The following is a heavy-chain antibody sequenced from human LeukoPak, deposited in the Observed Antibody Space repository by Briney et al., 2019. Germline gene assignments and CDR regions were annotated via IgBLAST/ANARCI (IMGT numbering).Heavy chain of an antibody. CDR1: GFTFSDYY. CDR2: ISSSGSTK. CDR3: ARVKGEYAIDY. J-gene: IGHJ4*02. Sequence: GGSLRLSCAASGFTFSDYYMSWIRQAPGKGLEWISYISSSGSTKYNAESVKGRFTISRDNAKNSLYLQMSSLRAEDTAVYYCARVKGEYAIDYWGQGTLVTVSS. V-gene: IGHV3-11*01. D-gene: IGHD2-8*01.